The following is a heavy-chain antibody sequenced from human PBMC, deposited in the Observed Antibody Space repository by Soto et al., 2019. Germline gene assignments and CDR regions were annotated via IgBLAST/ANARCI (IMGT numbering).Heavy chain of an antibody. V-gene: IGHV3-23*01. CDR1: GFIFGNYA. CDR3: AKDRRAGGNSAFYFDF. J-gene: IGHJ4*02. CDR2: IGGGGIDT. Sequence: GSLRLSCAASGFIFGNYAMSWVRQSPGKGLEWVSGIGGGGIDTYYADSVKGRFTISRDNSHNTLYLQVHSLTAEDTAVYYCAKDRRAGGNSAFYFDFWGQGAQVTVSS. D-gene: IGHD3-16*01.